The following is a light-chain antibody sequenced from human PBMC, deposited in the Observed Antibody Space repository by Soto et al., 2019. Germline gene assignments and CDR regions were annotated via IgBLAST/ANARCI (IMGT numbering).Light chain of an antibody. CDR3: QQANSFPWT. CDR1: QDISSW. J-gene: IGKJ1*01. Sequence: DIQMTQSPSSVSASVGDRVTITCRASQDISSWLAWYQQKPVKAPKLLIYATSSLQSGVPSRFSGSGSGTDFTLTISSLQPEDFATYYCQQANSFPWTFGQGTKVEVK. V-gene: IGKV1-12*01. CDR2: ATS.